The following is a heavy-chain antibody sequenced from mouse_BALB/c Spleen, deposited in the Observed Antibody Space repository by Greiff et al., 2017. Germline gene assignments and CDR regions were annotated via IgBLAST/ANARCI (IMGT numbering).Heavy chain of an antibody. CDR3: TRPLYDSDAMDY. Sequence: EVQLVESGGGLVQPGGSMKLSCVASGFTFSNYWMNWVRQSPEKGLEWVAEIRLKSNNYATHYAESVKGRFTISRDDSKSSVYLQMNNLRAEDTGIYYCTRPLYDSDAMDYWGQGTSVTVSS. CDR1: GFTFSNYW. V-gene: IGHV6-6*02. CDR2: IRLKSNNYAT. J-gene: IGHJ4*01. D-gene: IGHD2-3*01.